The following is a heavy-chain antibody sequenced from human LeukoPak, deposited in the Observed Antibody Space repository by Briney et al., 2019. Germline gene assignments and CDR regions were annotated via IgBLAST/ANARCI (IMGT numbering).Heavy chain of an antibody. V-gene: IGHV3-21*01. J-gene: IGHJ4*02. CDR1: GFTFSSYS. CDR3: ARDGEYYDSSGSIDY. Sequence: GGSLRLSCAASGFTFSSYSMNWVRQAPGKGLEWVSSISSSSSYIYYADSVKGRFTISRDNAKNSLYLQMNSLRAEDTAVYYCARDGEYYDSSGSIDYWGQGTLVTVSS. D-gene: IGHD3-22*01. CDR2: ISSSSSYI.